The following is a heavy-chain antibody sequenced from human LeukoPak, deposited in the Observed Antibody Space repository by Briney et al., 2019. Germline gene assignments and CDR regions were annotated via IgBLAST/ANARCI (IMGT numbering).Heavy chain of an antibody. Sequence: GGSLRLSCAASGFTFSSYAMSWVRQAPGKGLEWVSVISGSGGSTNYADSVKGRFTVSRDNSKNTLYLQMNSLRAEDTAVYYCGVYSSSWHDYWGQGTLVTVSS. CDR3: GVYSSSWHDY. V-gene: IGHV3-23*01. D-gene: IGHD6-13*01. CDR1: GFTFSSYA. J-gene: IGHJ4*02. CDR2: ISGSGGST.